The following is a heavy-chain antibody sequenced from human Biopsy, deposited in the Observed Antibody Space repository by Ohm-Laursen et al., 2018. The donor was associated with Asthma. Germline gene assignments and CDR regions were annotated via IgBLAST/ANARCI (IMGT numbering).Heavy chain of an antibody. CDR2: VHSTGST. CDR3: ARATSTWSQSGPHYFDH. D-gene: IGHD6-13*01. V-gene: IGHV4-59*01. Sequence: SETLSLTCTVSPGSINDYYWNWIRQFPGKGLEWIGYVHSTGSTRFNPSLKSRLTISVDTSDGQVSLKLTSVTAADTAVYYCARATSTWSQSGPHYFDHWGQGTLVTVSS. J-gene: IGHJ4*02. CDR1: PGSINDYY.